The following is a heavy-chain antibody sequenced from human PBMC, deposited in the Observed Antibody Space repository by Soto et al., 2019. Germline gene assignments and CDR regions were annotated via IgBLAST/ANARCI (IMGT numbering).Heavy chain of an antibody. J-gene: IGHJ4*02. Sequence: EVQLLESGGGLVQPGGSLRLSCVGSGFFFSSYTMTWVRQAPGKGLEWVSSFSATSENTYYADSVRGRFTISRDNSKNTLFPQINSLTAEDTAMYYCAKARDQQWVRLPFDYWGQGILVIVSS. V-gene: IGHV3-23*01. CDR3: AKARDQQWVRLPFDY. D-gene: IGHD6-19*01. CDR1: GFFFSSYT. CDR2: FSATSENT.